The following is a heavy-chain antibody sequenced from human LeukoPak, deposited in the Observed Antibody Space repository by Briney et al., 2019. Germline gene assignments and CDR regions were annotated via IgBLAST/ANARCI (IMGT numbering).Heavy chain of an antibody. CDR1: GFTFSSYA. J-gene: IGHJ4*02. CDR2: ISYDGSHK. V-gene: IGHV3-30*18. CDR3: AKEQMMYSSSPFDY. Sequence: GSLRLSCAASGFTFSSYAMSWVRQAPGKGLEWVAVISYDGSHKYYGDFVKGRFTISRDSSKNTLYLQMNSLRAEDTAVYFCAKEQMMYSSSPFDYWGQGTLVTVSA. D-gene: IGHD6-19*01.